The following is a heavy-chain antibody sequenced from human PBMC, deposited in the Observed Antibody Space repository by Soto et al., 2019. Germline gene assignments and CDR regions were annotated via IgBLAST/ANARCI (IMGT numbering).Heavy chain of an antibody. D-gene: IGHD2-8*02. CDR3: ARDILSVGPRAHDDFDV. CDR2: INPANGNT. J-gene: IGHJ3*01. Sequence: QVQLVQSGAEVRKPGASVNISCRASGFTFSDHLINWVRQVPGQSLEWMGWINPANGNTKYSQTFKGRVTISRHASASIVYVEVSDLTSEDTAAVYCARDILSVGPRAHDDFDVWGQGTLVTVSS. V-gene: IGHV1-3*01. CDR1: GFTFSDHL.